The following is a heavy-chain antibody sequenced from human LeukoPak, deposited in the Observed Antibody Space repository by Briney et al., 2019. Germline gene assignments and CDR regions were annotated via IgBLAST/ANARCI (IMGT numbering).Heavy chain of an antibody. V-gene: IGHV3-30*03. D-gene: IGHD3-10*01. Sequence: GGSLRLSCAASGFTFSTYGMHWVRQTPDKGLEWVAVISDDGSNKHYADSLKGRFTISRDNSKNTLYLQMNSLRAEDTAVYYCHIYGSGSYYNGYYFDYWGQGTLVTVSS. CDR3: HIYGSGSYYNGYYFDY. CDR2: ISDDGSNK. J-gene: IGHJ4*02. CDR1: GFTFSTYG.